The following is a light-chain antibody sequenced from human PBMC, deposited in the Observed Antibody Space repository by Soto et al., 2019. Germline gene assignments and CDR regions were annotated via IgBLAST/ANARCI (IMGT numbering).Light chain of an antibody. CDR1: QSVSNN. CDR2: GPS. CDR3: QQYDRWPPST. V-gene: IGKV3-15*01. Sequence: EIVMTHSPATLSVSPGKVATLSCRASQSVSNNLAWYQQKPGQAPRLLIYGPSTRATGVPARFSGSGSGTEFTLTISGLQSEDIAVYYCQQYDRWPPSTFGQGTKVDIK. J-gene: IGKJ1*01.